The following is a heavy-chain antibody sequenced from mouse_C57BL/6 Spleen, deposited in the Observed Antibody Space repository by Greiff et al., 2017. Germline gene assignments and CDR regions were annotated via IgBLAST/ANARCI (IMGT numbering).Heavy chain of an antibody. CDR1: GFTFSDYG. J-gene: IGHJ2*01. Sequence: EVKLVESGGGLVKPGGSLKLSCAASGFTFSDYGMHWVRQAPEKGLEWVAYISSGSSTIYYADTVKGRFTISRDNAKNTLFLQMTSLRSEDTAMYYCARGGYYYGSSYVDYWGQGTTLTVSS. D-gene: IGHD1-1*01. V-gene: IGHV5-17*01. CDR2: ISSGSSTI. CDR3: ARGGYYYGSSYVDY.